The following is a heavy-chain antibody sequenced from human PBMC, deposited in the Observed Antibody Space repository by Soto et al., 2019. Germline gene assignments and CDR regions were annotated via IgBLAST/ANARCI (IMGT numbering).Heavy chain of an antibody. V-gene: IGHV4-31*03. CDR1: GGSISSGGYY. D-gene: IGHD3-9*01. Sequence: SETLSLTCTVSGGSISSGGYYWSWIRQHPGKGLEWIGYIYYSGSTYYNPSLKSRVTISVDTSKNQFSLKLSSVTAADTAVYYCARVVLRYFDWPMGENGMDVWGQGTTVTVSS. CDR3: ARVVLRYFDWPMGENGMDV. CDR2: IYYSGST. J-gene: IGHJ6*02.